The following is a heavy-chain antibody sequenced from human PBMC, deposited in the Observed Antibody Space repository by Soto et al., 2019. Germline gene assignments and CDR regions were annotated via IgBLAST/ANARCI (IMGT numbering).Heavy chain of an antibody. Sequence: LRLSCAASGFPFSSYVMSWVRQALGKGLEWVSGISGGGSNTFYADYVKGRFTISRDNSKNTLLLQMNSLGAEDTAVYYCAKDSNKYSSSLRGRYFDYWGQGIGVTVSS. D-gene: IGHD4-4*01. CDR3: AKDSNKYSSSLRGRYFDY. CDR2: ISGGGSNT. V-gene: IGHV3-23*01. J-gene: IGHJ4*02. CDR1: GFPFSSYV.